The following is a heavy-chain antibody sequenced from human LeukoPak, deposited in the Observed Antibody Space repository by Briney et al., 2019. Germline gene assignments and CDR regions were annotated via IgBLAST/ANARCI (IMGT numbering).Heavy chain of an antibody. V-gene: IGHV3-7*03. CDR2: IKQDGSEK. D-gene: IGHD3-16*02. CDR3: AREPRGSYRYTEGDY. J-gene: IGHJ4*02. Sequence: PGGSLRLSCAASGFTFSSYWMSWVRQAPGKGLEWVANIKQDGSEKYYVDSVKGRFTISRDNAKNSLYLQMNSLRAEDTAVYYCAREPRGSYRYTEGDYWGQGTLVTVSS. CDR1: GFTFSSYW.